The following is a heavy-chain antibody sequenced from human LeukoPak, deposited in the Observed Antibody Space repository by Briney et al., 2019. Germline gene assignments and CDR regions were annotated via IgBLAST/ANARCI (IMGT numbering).Heavy chain of an antibody. CDR1: GFTSIAYA. CDR3: TRDGIDYGDYFFDS. V-gene: IGHV3-23*01. CDR2: ISGGGVTT. J-gene: IGHJ4*02. Sequence: GGSLRLSCVGSGFTSIAYALTWARQAPGKGLEWVSGISGGGVTTYYADSVKGRFTISRDNSKNTLYLQMNSLRAADTAVYYCTRDGIDYGDYFFDSWGQGTLVTVSS. D-gene: IGHD4-17*01.